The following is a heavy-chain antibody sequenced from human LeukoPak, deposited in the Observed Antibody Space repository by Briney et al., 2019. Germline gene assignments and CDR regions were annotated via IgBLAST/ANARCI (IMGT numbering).Heavy chain of an antibody. D-gene: IGHD3-10*01. CDR2: IYYSGST. CDR1: GGSISSSSYY. V-gene: IGHV4-39*07. J-gene: IGHJ4*02. CDR3: ARVYYYGSGGRAVDY. Sequence: PSETLSLTCTVSGGSISSSSYYWGWIRQPPGKGLEWIGSIYYSGSTYYNPSLKSRVTISVDTSKNQFSLKLSSVTAADTAVYYCARVYYYGSGGRAVDYWGQGTLVTVSS.